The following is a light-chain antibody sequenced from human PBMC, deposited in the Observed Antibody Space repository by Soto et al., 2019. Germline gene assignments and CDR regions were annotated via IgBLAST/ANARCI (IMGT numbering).Light chain of an antibody. CDR2: GAS. Sequence: EIVLTQSPGTLSLSPGERATLSCRASQSVSSSYLAWYQQKPGQAPRLLIYGASSRATGIPDRFSGSGSGTDFTLTISRLEPADFAVYYCQQYDNSPLTFGGGTKVEIK. J-gene: IGKJ4*01. V-gene: IGKV3-20*01. CDR1: QSVSSSY. CDR3: QQYDNSPLT.